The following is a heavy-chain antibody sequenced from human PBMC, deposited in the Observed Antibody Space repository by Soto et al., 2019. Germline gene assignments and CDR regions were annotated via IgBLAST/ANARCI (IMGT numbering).Heavy chain of an antibody. Sequence: EGQLLQSGGGLVQPGESLRLSCAASGFTFSSSGMSWVRQAPGKGLEWVSSISIRGDYRYYADSVKGRFTISRDNSKNTLYLQMSSLTAVDTAIYYCANHGGFDFWGQGTMVAVSS. J-gene: IGHJ3*01. CDR3: ANHGGFDF. V-gene: IGHV3-23*01. CDR2: ISIRGDYR. D-gene: IGHD4-17*01. CDR1: GFTFSSSG.